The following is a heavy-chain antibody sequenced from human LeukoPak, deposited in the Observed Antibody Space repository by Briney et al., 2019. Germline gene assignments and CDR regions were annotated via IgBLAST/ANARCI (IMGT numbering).Heavy chain of an antibody. J-gene: IGHJ3*02. CDR3: ARGGNCSDVICYSYNAFDI. CDR1: GFTFSSYE. V-gene: IGHV3-48*03. CDR2: ISPSGSSK. D-gene: IGHD2-15*01. Sequence: GGSLRLSCAASGFTFSSYEMNWVRQAPGKGLEWGSYISPSGSSKYYADSVKGRFTISRDNAKNSLYLQMNNLRPEDTAVYYCARGGNCSDVICYSYNAFDIWGQGTMVTVSS.